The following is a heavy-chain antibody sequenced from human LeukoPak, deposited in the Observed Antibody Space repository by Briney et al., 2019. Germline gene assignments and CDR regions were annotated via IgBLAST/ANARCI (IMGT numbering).Heavy chain of an antibody. CDR3: ARAGVPAAQYIDY. CDR2: IGTYGGDT. D-gene: IGHD2-2*01. Sequence: ASVKVSCKATSRISWVRQAPGQGLEWMGWIGTYGGDTYYAQKFQGRITVTTDTSTSTVYMELRNLRSDDTAVYYCARAGVPAAQYIDYWGQGTLVTVSS. CDR1: TSR. V-gene: IGHV1-18*01. J-gene: IGHJ4*02.